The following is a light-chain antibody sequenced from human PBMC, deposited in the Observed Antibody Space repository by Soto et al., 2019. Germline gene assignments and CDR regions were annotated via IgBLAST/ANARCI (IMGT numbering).Light chain of an antibody. CDR1: SSDVGGYNY. CDR3: SSYTSGSTLV. V-gene: IGLV2-14*01. J-gene: IGLJ1*01. Sequence: QSALTQPASVSGSPGQSITISCTGTSSDVGGYNYVSWYQQHPDKAPKLMIYEVSNRPSGVSNRFSGSKSGNTASLSISGLQAEDEADYYCSSYTSGSTLVFGTGTKVTVL. CDR2: EVS.